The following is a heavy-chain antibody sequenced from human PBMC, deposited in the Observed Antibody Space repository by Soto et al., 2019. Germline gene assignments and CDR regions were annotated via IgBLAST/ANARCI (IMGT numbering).Heavy chain of an antibody. D-gene: IGHD1-26*01. J-gene: IGHJ4*02. V-gene: IGHV3-23*01. CDR2: ISGGGTSI. CDR3: AKDDPYSGSYLRSRGRFDY. CDR1: GFTFGNYA. Sequence: EVQLLESGGGLVQPGGSLRLSCEASGFTFGNYAMTWVRQAPGKGLEWVAAISGGGTSIFSADSVKGRFTISRDNSNNTLYLQMNNLRAEDTAIYYCAKDDPYSGSYLRSRGRFDYWGQGTLGTVSS.